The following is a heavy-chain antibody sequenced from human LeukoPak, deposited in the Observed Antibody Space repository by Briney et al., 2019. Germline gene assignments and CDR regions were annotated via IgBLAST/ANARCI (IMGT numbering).Heavy chain of an antibody. D-gene: IGHD3-10*01. V-gene: IGHV1-69*05. CDR1: GGTFSSYA. J-gene: IGHJ4*02. CDR2: IIPIFGTA. CDR3: ARDPLVRGVSHYFDY. Sequence: SVKVSCKASGGTFSSYAISWVRQAPGQGLEWMGRIIPIFGTANYAQKFQGRVTITTDESTSTAYMELSSLRSEDTAVYYCARDPLVRGVSHYFDYWGQGTLVTVSP.